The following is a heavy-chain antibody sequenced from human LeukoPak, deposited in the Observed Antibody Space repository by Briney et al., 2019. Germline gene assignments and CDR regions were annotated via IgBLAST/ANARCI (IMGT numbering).Heavy chain of an antibody. CDR2: ISWNSGSI. Sequence: GRSLRLSCAASGFTFDDYAVHWVRQAPGKGLEWVSGISWNSGSIGYADSVKGRFTISRDNAKNSLYLQMNSLRAEDTALYYCAKDRGESDYYMDVWGKGTTVTVSS. J-gene: IGHJ6*03. CDR3: AKDRGESDYYMDV. V-gene: IGHV3-9*01. D-gene: IGHD3-10*01. CDR1: GFTFDDYA.